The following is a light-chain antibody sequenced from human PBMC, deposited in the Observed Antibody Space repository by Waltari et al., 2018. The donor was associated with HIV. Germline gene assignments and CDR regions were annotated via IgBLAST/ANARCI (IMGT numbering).Light chain of an antibody. CDR1: TSTVGTHF. Sequence: QSVLTPPPSASGTPGPRVTISCSGTTSTVGTHFVSWYHHLPGAAPKPLMYRDNRRPSGVPDRFSGSKSGASASLAISGLRSEDEGDYYCATWDGSLGAFFVFGVGTKVTVL. J-gene: IGLJ1*01. CDR3: ATWDGSLGAFFV. V-gene: IGLV1-47*01. CDR2: RDN.